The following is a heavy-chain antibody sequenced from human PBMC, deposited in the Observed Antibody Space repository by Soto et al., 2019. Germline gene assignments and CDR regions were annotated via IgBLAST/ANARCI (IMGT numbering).Heavy chain of an antibody. V-gene: IGHV1-8*01. D-gene: IGHD4-17*01. CDR1: GYTFTSYD. Sequence: ASVKVSCKASGYTFTSYDINWVRQATGQGLEWMGWMNPNSGNTGYAQKFQGRVIMTTDTSTNTAYLEMRRLTSEDTAFYYCAKDSGARAEYFQDWGQGTLVTVSS. CDR2: MNPNSGNT. J-gene: IGHJ1*01. CDR3: AKDSGARAEYFQD.